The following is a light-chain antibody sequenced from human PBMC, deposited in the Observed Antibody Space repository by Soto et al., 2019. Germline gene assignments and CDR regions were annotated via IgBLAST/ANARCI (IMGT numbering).Light chain of an antibody. CDR3: SSHTSGNTRV. Sequence: QSVLTQPASVPGSPGQSIAISCTGTSSDVGGYDYVSWYQQQPDKAPKLMIYEVTKRPSGVSNRFSGSKSGNTASLTISGLQAEDEADYYCSSHTSGNTRVFGTGTKVTVL. J-gene: IGLJ1*01. V-gene: IGLV2-14*01. CDR1: SSDVGGYDY. CDR2: EVT.